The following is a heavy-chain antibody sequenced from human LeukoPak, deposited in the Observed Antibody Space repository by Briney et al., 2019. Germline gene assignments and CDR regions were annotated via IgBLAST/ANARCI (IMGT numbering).Heavy chain of an antibody. V-gene: IGHV3-23*01. Sequence: GGSLTLSCAASGFTITNYALSWVRQGPGKGLEWVSGLSTSPRYADSVRGRFIVSRDHSRNTFSLKMNSLRAEDTAVYYCVRGEVAVQYYFESWGQETLVTVSS. D-gene: IGHD3-22*01. J-gene: IGHJ4*02. CDR2: LSTSPR. CDR3: VRGEVAVQYYFES. CDR1: GFTITNYA.